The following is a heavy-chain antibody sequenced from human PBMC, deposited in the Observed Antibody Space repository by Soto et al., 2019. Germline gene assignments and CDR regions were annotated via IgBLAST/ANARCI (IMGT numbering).Heavy chain of an antibody. J-gene: IGHJ4*02. CDR1: GFSFTTYA. D-gene: IGHD5-18*01. Sequence: SLRLSCAASGFSFTTYAMHWVRQAPGKGLEWVAVISDDGSIKYYAGSVKGRFTISRDNSKNTFYLQMNSLRGDDTALYYCARAIETAMDPCDYWGQGALVTVSS. CDR2: ISDDGSIK. CDR3: ARAIETAMDPCDY. V-gene: IGHV3-30-3*01.